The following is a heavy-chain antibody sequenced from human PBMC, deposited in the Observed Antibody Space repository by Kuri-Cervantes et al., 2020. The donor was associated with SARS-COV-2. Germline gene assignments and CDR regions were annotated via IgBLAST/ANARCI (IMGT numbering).Heavy chain of an antibody. V-gene: IGHV4-39*01. J-gene: IGHJ5*02. D-gene: IGHD3-3*01. CDR2: IYYSGTT. CDR3: ARHRDFWSGFNWFDP. Sequence: ESLKISCTVSGGFISTSSFYWGWIRQPPGKGLEWIGSIYYSGTTSYNPSLKSRVSISVDTSKNQFSLKLNSVTAADTAVYYCARHRDFWSGFNWFDPWGQGTLVTVSS. CDR1: GGFISTSSFY.